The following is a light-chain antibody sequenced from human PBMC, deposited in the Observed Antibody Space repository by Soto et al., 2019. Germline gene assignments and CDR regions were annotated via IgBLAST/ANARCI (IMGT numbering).Light chain of an antibody. Sequence: QSALTQPRSVCGSPGQSGTISCTGTSSDVGGYNYVSWYQQHPGKAPKLMIYDVSQRPSGVHERFSGSKSGNTACLTISGLQAEDEDDYYCCSYAGSHFLFGGGTKLTVL. CDR3: CSYAGSHFL. J-gene: IGLJ2*01. CDR2: DVS. CDR1: SSDVGGYNY. V-gene: IGLV2-11*01.